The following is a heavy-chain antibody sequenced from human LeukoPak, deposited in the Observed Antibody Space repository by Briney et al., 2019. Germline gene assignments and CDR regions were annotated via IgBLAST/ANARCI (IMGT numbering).Heavy chain of an antibody. Sequence: PSETLSLTCAVYGGSFSGYYWGWIRQPPGKGLEWIGGISSSGNTYYNPSLKSRITISIDTPKNHFSLKLSSVSAADTAVYYCARLGAGPTYYDFWSGYSSFYFDYWGQGTLVTVSS. D-gene: IGHD3-3*01. CDR1: GGSFSGYY. CDR2: ISSSGNT. V-gene: IGHV4-34*01. J-gene: IGHJ4*02. CDR3: ARLGAGPTYYDFWSGYSSFYFDY.